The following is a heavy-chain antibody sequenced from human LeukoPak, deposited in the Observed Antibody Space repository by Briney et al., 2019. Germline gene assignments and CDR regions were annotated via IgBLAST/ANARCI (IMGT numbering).Heavy chain of an antibody. CDR3: ARIVDIGPPSSVSWKYYMDV. CDR2: ISAYNGNT. D-gene: IGHD5-12*01. CDR1: GYTFTSYG. J-gene: IGHJ6*03. Sequence: GASVKVSCKASGYTFTSYGISWVRQAPGQGLEWMGWISAYNGNTNYAQKLQGRVTMTTDTSTSTAYMELRSLRSDDTAVYYCARIVDIGPPSSVSWKYYMDVWGKGTTVTVSS. V-gene: IGHV1-18*01.